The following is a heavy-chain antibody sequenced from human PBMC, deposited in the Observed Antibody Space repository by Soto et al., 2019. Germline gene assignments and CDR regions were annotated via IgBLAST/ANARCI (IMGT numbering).Heavy chain of an antibody. CDR2: ISYDGSNK. D-gene: IGHD3-9*01. J-gene: IGHJ6*02. V-gene: IGHV3-30-3*01. Sequence: PGGSLRLSCAASGFTFSSYAMHWVRQAPGKGLEWVAVISYDGSNKYYADSVKGRFTISRDNSKNTLYLQMNSLRAEDTAVYYCARDTYIGGYFDWSTYYYYGMDVWGQGTTVTVSS. CDR3: ARDTYIGGYFDWSTYYYYGMDV. CDR1: GFTFSSYA.